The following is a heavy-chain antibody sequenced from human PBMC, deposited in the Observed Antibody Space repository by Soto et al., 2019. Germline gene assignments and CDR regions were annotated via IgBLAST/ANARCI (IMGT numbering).Heavy chain of an antibody. J-gene: IGHJ5*02. D-gene: IGHD3-9*01. Sequence: SETLSLTCTVSGGSISSGGYYWSWIRQHPGKGLEWIGYIYYSGSTYYNPSLKSRVTISVDTSKNQFSLKLSSVTAADTAVYYCARDLYDNLTGYSGWFDPWGQGTLVTVSS. CDR3: ARDLYDNLTGYSGWFDP. CDR2: IYYSGST. CDR1: GGSISSGGYY. V-gene: IGHV4-31*03.